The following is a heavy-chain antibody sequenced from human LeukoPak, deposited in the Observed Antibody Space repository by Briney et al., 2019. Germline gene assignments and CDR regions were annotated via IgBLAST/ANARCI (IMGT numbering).Heavy chain of an antibody. V-gene: IGHV1-18*04. D-gene: IGHD2-2*01. J-gene: IGHJ5*02. CDR2: ISAYNGNT. CDR1: GYTFTSYG. Sequence: ASVKVSCTASGYTFTSYGISWVRQAPGQGLEWMGWISAYNGNTNYAQKLQGRVTMTTDTSTSTAYMELRSLRSDDTAVYYCARVSPGVGYCSSTSCYWFDPWGQGTLVTVSS. CDR3: ARVSPGVGYCSSTSCYWFDP.